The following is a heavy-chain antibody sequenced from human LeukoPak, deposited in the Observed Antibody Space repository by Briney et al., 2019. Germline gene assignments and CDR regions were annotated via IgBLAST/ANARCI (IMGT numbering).Heavy chain of an antibody. CDR2: IYYSGST. V-gene: IGHV4-39*07. CDR1: GGSISSYY. Sequence: SETLSLTCTVSGGSISSYYWGWIRQPPGKGLEWIGSIYYSGSTYYNPSLKSRVTISVDTSKNQFSLKLSSVTAADTAVYYCARVAGYSSGWYEAFDIWGQGTMVTVSS. D-gene: IGHD6-19*01. J-gene: IGHJ3*02. CDR3: ARVAGYSSGWYEAFDI.